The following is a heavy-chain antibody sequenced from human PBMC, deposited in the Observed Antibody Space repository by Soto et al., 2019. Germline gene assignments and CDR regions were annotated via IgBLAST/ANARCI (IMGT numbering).Heavy chain of an antibody. D-gene: IGHD2-21*01. CDR3: ARARGRGPSIRGYYYYYMDV. CDR1: GYTFTSYD. V-gene: IGHV1-8*01. Sequence: ASVKVSCKASGYTFTSYDINWVRQATGQGLEWMGWMNPNSGNTGYAQKFQGRVTMTRNTSISTAYMELSSLRSEDTAVYYCARARGRGPSIRGYYYYYMDVWGKGTTVTVSS. J-gene: IGHJ6*03. CDR2: MNPNSGNT.